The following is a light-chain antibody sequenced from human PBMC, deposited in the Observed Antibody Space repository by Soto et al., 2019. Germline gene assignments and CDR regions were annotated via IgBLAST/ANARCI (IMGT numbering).Light chain of an antibody. CDR2: DAS. J-gene: IGKJ3*01. CDR3: QQYYSTFPFT. V-gene: IGKV3-11*01. CDR1: QSVSSY. Sequence: EIVLTQSPATLSLSPGERATLSCRASQSVSSYLAWYQQKPGQAPRLLIYDASNRATGIPARFSGSGSGTDFTLTISSLEPEDFAVYYCQQYYSTFPFTFGPGTKVEIK.